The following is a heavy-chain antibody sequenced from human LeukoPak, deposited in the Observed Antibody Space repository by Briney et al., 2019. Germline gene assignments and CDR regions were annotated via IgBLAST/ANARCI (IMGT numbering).Heavy chain of an antibody. CDR2: ISYDGSNK. D-gene: IGHD2-2*01. J-gene: IGHJ4*02. Sequence: LPGGSLRLSCAASGFTFSSYARHWVRQAPGKGLEWVAVISYDGSNKYYADSVKGRFTISRDNSKNTLYLQMNSLRAEDTAVYYCAREYPGYYFDYWGQGTLVTVSS. CDR3: AREYPGYYFDY. V-gene: IGHV3-30*04. CDR1: GFTFSSYA.